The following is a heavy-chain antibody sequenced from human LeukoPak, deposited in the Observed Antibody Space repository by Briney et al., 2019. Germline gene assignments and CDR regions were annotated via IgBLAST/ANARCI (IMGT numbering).Heavy chain of an antibody. CDR1: GFTFSSYS. J-gene: IGHJ4*02. CDR2: ISSSSSYI. Sequence: GGSLRLSCAASGFTFSSYSMIWVRQAPGKGLGWVSSISSSSSYIYYADSVKGRFTISRDNAKNSLYLQMNSLRAEDTAVYYCATGRDCSGGSCYSVYWGQGTLVTVSS. V-gene: IGHV3-21*01. CDR3: ATGRDCSGGSCYSVY. D-gene: IGHD2-15*01.